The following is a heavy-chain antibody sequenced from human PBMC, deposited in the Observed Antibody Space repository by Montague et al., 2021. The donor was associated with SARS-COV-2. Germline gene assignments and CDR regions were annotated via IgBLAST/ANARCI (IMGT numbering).Heavy chain of an antibody. CDR2: IECSGRT. V-gene: IGHV4-38-2*02. Sequence: ETLSLTCIVSGYSISSGYYWGWVRQTPGKGLEWLGFIECSGRTYYNPSLKTRVTMSLDTSKNQFSLKLTSVTAADTALYYCAGDITLGLDVWGRGTTVTVSS. J-gene: IGHJ6*02. CDR3: AGDITLGLDV. CDR1: GYSISSGYY.